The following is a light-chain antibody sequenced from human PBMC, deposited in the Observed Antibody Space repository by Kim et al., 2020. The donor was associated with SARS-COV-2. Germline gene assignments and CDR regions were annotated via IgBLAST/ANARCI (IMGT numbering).Light chain of an antibody. V-gene: IGKV1-8*01. CDR3: QQYYDYPFS. J-gene: IGKJ2*01. Sequence: SASTGDRVTFTCRASQGISSYLAWYQQKSGQAPRLLIYAASTLQTGVSSRFSGTGSGTDFTLTISCLQSEDFATYYCQQYYDYPFSFGQGTKLEIK. CDR2: AAS. CDR1: QGISSY.